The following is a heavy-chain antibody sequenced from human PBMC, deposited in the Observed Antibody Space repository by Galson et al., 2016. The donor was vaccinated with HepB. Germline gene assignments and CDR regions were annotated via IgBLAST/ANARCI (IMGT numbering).Heavy chain of an antibody. Sequence: SVKVSCKASGYSFTAYYVHWVRQAPGQGLEWMGWINPNSGGTKYAQKFQGWVTMTSDATTSTAYLELSGLKSDDSAVYYCARDRPFFHDTSDAGLDYWGQGTLVTVSS. D-gene: IGHD3-22*01. J-gene: IGHJ4*02. V-gene: IGHV1-2*04. CDR3: ARDRPFFHDTSDAGLDY. CDR1: GYSFTAYY. CDR2: INPNSGGT.